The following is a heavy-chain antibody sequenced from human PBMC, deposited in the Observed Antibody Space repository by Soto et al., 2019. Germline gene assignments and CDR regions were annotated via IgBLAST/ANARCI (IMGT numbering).Heavy chain of an antibody. J-gene: IGHJ6*02. CDR2: IYQSGST. CDR1: GVSVNSGNYY. Sequence: SETLSLTCTVSGVSVNSGNYYWSWIRQTPGKGLERIGYIYQSGSTRYNPSLKSRVTISLDTSKNQFSLKMSSVTAADTAVYYCARGPGYYDFWSDYRYYYGMDVWGQGTTVTVSS. D-gene: IGHD3-3*01. CDR3: ARGPGYYDFWSDYRYYYGMDV. V-gene: IGHV4-61*01.